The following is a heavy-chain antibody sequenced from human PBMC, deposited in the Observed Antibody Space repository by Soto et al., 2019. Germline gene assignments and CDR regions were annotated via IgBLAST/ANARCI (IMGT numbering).Heavy chain of an antibody. V-gene: IGHV4-4*02. J-gene: IGHJ3*01. CDR1: GYSLNNSWV. D-gene: IGHD6-19*01. Sequence: QVQVQEAGPGLVKPFGALSPTCAGFGYSLNNSWVLAWVRQPPGKGLEWIGDILHSGETNYNPSLKSRVFISVDKSQNQFSLRVSSVTAADTAVYYCAYSTGWYRHDVWGQGTLVTVSS. CDR2: ILHSGET. CDR3: AYSTGWYRHDV.